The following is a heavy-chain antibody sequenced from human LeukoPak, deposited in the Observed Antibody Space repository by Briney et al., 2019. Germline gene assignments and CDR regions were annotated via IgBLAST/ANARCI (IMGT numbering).Heavy chain of an antibody. CDR2: INPNSGGT. J-gene: IGHJ5*02. CDR3: ARDGSAAGPSNWFDP. V-gene: IGHV1-2*06. Sequence: ASVKVSCKASGYTFTGYYMHWVRQAPGQGLEWMGRINPNSGGTNYAQKFQGRVTMTRDTSISTAYMELRRLRSDDTAVYYCARDGSAAGPSNWFDPWGQGTLVTVSS. D-gene: IGHD6-13*01. CDR1: GYTFTGYY.